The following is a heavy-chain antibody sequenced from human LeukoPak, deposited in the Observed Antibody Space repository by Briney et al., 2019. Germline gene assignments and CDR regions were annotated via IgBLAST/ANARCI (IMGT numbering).Heavy chain of an antibody. J-gene: IGHJ4*02. Sequence: PSETLSLTCTVSGGSISSSSYYWGWIRQPPGKGLAWLGSIYYSGSTYYNPSLKSRVTISVDTSKNQFSLRLSSVTAADTAVYYCARHDCTLDGCYVDFDYWGQGTLVTVSS. CDR3: ARHDCTLDGCYVDFDY. V-gene: IGHV4-39*01. CDR2: IYYSGST. CDR1: GGSISSSSYY. D-gene: IGHD2-15*01.